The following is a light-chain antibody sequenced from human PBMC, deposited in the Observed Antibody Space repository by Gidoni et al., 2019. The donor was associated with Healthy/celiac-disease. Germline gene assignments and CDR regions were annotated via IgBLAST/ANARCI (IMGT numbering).Light chain of an antibody. V-gene: IGKV3-20*01. J-gene: IGKJ1*01. CDR1: QSVSSSY. Sequence: EIVLTQSPGTLSLSPGERATLSCRASQSVSSSYLAWYQQKPGEAPRLLIYGASSRGTGIPDSFSGSGSGKDFTLNISRLEHEDVAVYYCQQYGSSGWTFGQGTKVEIK. CDR3: QQYGSSGWT. CDR2: GAS.